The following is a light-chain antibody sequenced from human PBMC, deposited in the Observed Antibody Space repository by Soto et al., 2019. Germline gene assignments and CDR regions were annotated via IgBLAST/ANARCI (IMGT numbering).Light chain of an antibody. J-gene: IGLJ2*01. CDR2: DVS. V-gene: IGLV2-14*03. Sequence: QSALTQPAAVSGSPGQSITISCTGTSSDVGGYKYVSWYQQHPDKAPKLIIFDVSNRPSGISSRFSGSKSGNTASLTISGLQAEDEADYYCASYTSSSNSVIFGRGTKLTVL. CDR1: SSDVGGYKY. CDR3: ASYTSSSNSVI.